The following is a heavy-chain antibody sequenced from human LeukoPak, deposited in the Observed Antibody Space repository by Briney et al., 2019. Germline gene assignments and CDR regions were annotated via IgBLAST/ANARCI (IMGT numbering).Heavy chain of an antibody. CDR3: AKAPQWLEDLDY. D-gene: IGHD6-19*01. CDR1: GFTFSSYA. J-gene: IGHJ4*02. V-gene: IGHV3-30*02. Sequence: GGSLRLSCAASGFTFSSYAMHWVRQAPGKGLEWVAFIRYDGSNKYYADSVKGRFTISRDNSKNTLYLQMNSLRAEDTAVYYCAKAPQWLEDLDYWGQGTLVTVSS. CDR2: IRYDGSNK.